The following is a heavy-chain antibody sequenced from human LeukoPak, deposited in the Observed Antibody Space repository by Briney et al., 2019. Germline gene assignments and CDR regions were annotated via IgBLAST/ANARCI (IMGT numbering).Heavy chain of an antibody. CDR2: INHSGST. V-gene: IGHV4-34*01. CDR3: ARGRGYFQH. Sequence: SETLSLTCAVYGGSFSGYYWSWIRQPPGKGLEWIGEINHSGSTNYNPSLKSRVTISVDTSKNQFSLKLSSVTAADTAVYCCARGRGYFQHWGQGTLVTVSS. CDR1: GGSFSGYY. D-gene: IGHD3-10*01. J-gene: IGHJ1*01.